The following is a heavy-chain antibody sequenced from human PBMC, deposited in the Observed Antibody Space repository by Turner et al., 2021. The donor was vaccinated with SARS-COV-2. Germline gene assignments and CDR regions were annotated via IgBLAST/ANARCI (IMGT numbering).Heavy chain of an antibody. V-gene: IGHV3-30-3*01. CDR3: ARDRITVAGNLDH. J-gene: IGHJ4*02. D-gene: IGHD6-19*01. CDR1: GFTFSNYA. Sequence: QVLLVGSGGGVVQPGRSLRLSCAASGFTFSNYAMQWVRQAPGKGLEWVAVITSVGNNQHYADSVKGRFTVSRDDSKNSLYLKINSLRAEDTGVYYCARDRITVAGNLDHWGQGTLVTVSS. CDR2: ITSVGNNQ.